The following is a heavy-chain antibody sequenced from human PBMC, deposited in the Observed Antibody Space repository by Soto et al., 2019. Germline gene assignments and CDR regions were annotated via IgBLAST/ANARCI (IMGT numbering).Heavy chain of an antibody. CDR3: AKDVAAAGRGPLDY. CDR2: ISYDGSNK. D-gene: IGHD6-13*01. Sequence: GGSLRLSCAASGFTFSSYGMHWVRQAPGKGLEWVAVISYDGSNKYYADSVKGRFTISRDNSKNTLYLQMNSLRAEDTAVYYCAKDVAAAGRGPLDYWGQGTLVTVSS. V-gene: IGHV3-30*18. J-gene: IGHJ4*02. CDR1: GFTFSSYG.